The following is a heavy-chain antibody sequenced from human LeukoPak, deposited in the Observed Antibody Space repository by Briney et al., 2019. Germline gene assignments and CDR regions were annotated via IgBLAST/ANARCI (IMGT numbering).Heavy chain of an antibody. CDR3: ARDRPVVGAIDF. D-gene: IGHD1-26*01. CDR1: GFNFRNYA. Sequence: DPGGSLRLSCGASGFNFRNYAMIWVRQAPGRGLEWISFISGDSSTIFLADSVKGRFTTSRDNAQNSLYLQMNSLRAEDTAIYYCARDRPVVGAIDFWGQGTPVTVSS. J-gene: IGHJ4*02. CDR2: ISGDSSTI. V-gene: IGHV3-48*04.